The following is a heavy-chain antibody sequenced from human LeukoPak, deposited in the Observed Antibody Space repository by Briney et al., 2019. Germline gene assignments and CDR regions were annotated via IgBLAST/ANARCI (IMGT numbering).Heavy chain of an antibody. CDR2: ISSSSSTI. CDR3: ARDPDYSSYGSPEY. D-gene: IGHD4-11*01. J-gene: IGHJ4*02. V-gene: IGHV3-48*04. Sequence: GGSLRLSCAASGFTFSSYSMNWVRQAPGKGLEWVSYISSSSSTIYYADSVKGRFTISRDNAKNSLYLQMNSLRAEDTAVYYCARDPDYSSYGSPEYWGQGTLVTVSS. CDR1: GFTFSSYS.